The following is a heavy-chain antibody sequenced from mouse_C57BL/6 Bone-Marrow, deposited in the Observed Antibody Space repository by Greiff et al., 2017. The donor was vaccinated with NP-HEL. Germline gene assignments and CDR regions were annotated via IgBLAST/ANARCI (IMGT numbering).Heavy chain of an antibody. CDR3: ARNADYYGSSNWYFDV. J-gene: IGHJ1*03. CDR2: FHPYNDDT. D-gene: IGHD1-1*01. Sequence: VQGVESGAELVKPGASVKMSCKASGYTFTTYPIEWMKQNHGKSLEWIGNFHPYNDDTKYNEKFKGKATLTVEKSSSTVYLELSRLTSDDSAVYYCARNADYYGSSNWYFDVWGTGTTVTVSS. V-gene: IGHV1-47*01. CDR1: GYTFTTYP.